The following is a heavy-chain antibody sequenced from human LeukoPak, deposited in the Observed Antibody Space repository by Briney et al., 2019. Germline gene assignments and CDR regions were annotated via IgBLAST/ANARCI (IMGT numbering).Heavy chain of an antibody. CDR2: INPKNAGT. D-gene: IGHD5-18*01. V-gene: IGHV1-2*02. Sequence: ASVKVSCKASGYTFTGHYMHWVRQAPGQGLEWMGWINPKNAGTNFAQRFQGRVTMTRDTSISTVYMELSRLRSDDTAVYYCARDYQGGYGDKTVDYWGQGTLVTVSS. CDR3: ARDYQGGYGDKTVDY. J-gene: IGHJ4*02. CDR1: GYTFTGHY.